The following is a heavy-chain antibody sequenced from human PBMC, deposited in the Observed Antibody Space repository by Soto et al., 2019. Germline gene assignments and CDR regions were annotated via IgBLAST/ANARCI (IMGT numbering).Heavy chain of an antibody. J-gene: IGHJ4*02. D-gene: IGHD3-3*01. CDR1: GYTFTAYQ. Sequence: ASVKVSCKAAGYTFTAYQIHWVRQAPGQGLEWMGWINPNSGGAYYAQKFQARVTMTRDTSISTDYMELSSLTSDDTAVYYCAIDYAFSSGSYSFDYSGQGTLVTGSS. CDR3: AIDYAFSSGSYSFDY. CDR2: INPNSGGA. V-gene: IGHV1-2*02.